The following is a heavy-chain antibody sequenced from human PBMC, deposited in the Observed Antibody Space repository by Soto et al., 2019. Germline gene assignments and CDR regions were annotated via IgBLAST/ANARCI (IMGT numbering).Heavy chain of an antibody. D-gene: IGHD1-26*01. CDR2: ISSSSSYI. V-gene: IGHV3-21*01. J-gene: IGHJ4*02. CDR3: VREKGLVGATWVCDY. CDR1: GFTFSSYS. Sequence: EVQLVESGGGLVKPGGSLRLSCAASGFTFSSYSMNWVRQAPGKGLEWVSSISSSSSYIYYADSVKGRFTISRDNAKNSLYLQMNSLRAEDTAVYYCVREKGLVGATWVCDYWGQGTLVTVSS.